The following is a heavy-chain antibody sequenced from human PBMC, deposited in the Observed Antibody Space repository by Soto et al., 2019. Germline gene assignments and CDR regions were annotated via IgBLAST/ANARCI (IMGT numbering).Heavy chain of an antibody. CDR3: ARNMDYYYGPGSGNGHGV. CDR1: GYTFTAYY. CDR2: INPKFGDT. Sequence: QVQLVQSGAEVKEPGDSVRVSCEASGYTFTAYYIHWVRQAPGQGLEWMGWINPKFGDTTYAQDFQGRLTLTRDMSISTVYMDLIILTSDDTAIYYCARNMDYYYGPGSGNGHGVWGQWTTVNVFS. J-gene: IGHJ6*02. D-gene: IGHD3-10*01. V-gene: IGHV1-2*02.